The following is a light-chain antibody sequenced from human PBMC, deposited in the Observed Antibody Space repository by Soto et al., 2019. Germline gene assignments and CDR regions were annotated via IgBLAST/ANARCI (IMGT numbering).Light chain of an antibody. CDR1: SGHSNYA. Sequence: QLVLTQSPSASASLGASVELTCTLSSGHSNYAIAWHQQQPEKGPRYLMKLNSDGSHSKGDGIPDRFSGSSSGAERYLTISSLQSEDEADYYCQTWGTGFWVFGGGTKLTVL. CDR3: QTWGTGFWV. CDR2: LNSDGSH. J-gene: IGLJ3*02. V-gene: IGLV4-69*01.